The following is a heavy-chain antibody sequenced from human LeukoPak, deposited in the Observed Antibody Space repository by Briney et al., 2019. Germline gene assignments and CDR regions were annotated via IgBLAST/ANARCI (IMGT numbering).Heavy chain of an antibody. J-gene: IGHJ3*02. D-gene: IGHD6-19*01. CDR3: ARGESIAVVKTPGDAFDI. Sequence: PSETLSLTCAVYGGSFSGYYWSWIRQPPGKGLEWIGEISHSGSTDYNPSLKSRVTISVDTSKNQFSLKLSSVTAADTAVYYCARGESIAVVKTPGDAFDIWGQGTMVTVSS. V-gene: IGHV4-34*01. CDR2: ISHSGST. CDR1: GGSFSGYY.